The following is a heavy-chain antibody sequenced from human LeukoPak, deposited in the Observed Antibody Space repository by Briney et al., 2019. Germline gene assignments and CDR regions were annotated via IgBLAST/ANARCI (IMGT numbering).Heavy chain of an antibody. D-gene: IGHD6-6*01. CDR1: GFTFNTYT. Sequence: GGSLRLSCAASGFTFNTYTMNWVRQAPGKGLEWVSSISSSSSSIYYADSVKGRFTISRDNAMNSLCLQMNSLRVEDTAVYYCARGREGVAARWWVEEPRWYFFDPWGQGTLVTVSS. V-gene: IGHV3-21*01. J-gene: IGHJ5*02. CDR2: ISSSSSSI. CDR3: ARGREGVAARWWVEEPRWYFFDP.